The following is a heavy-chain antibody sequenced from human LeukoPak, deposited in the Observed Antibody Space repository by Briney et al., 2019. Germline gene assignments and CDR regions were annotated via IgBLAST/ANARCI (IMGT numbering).Heavy chain of an antibody. CDR1: GYTFTSYD. CDR2: MNPNSGNT. CDR3: ATQPGAVAARWVKNYMDV. D-gene: IGHD6-19*01. Sequence: ASVKVSCKASGYTFTSYDINWVRQATGQGLEWMGWMNPNSGNTGYAQRFQGRVTMTTDTSTSTAYMELRSLRSDDTAVYYCATQPGAVAARWVKNYMDVWGKGTTVTVSS. J-gene: IGHJ6*03. V-gene: IGHV1-8*02.